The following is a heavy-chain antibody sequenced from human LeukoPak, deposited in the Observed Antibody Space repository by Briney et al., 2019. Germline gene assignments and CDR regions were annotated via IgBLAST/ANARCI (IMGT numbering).Heavy chain of an antibody. J-gene: IGHJ6*03. Sequence: GGSLRLSCAASGFTFSSYWMHWVRQAPGKGLVWVSRINSDGSSTSYADSVKGRFTISRDNAKNTLYLQMNSLRAEDTAVYYCARDNSYGPWPEYYYYMDVWGKGTTVTVSS. V-gene: IGHV3-74*01. CDR2: INSDGSST. D-gene: IGHD5-18*01. CDR1: GFTFSSYW. CDR3: ARDNSYGPWPEYYYYMDV.